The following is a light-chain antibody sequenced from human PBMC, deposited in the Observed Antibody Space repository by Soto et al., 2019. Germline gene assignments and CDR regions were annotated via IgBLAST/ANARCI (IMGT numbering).Light chain of an antibody. Sequence: SYELTQPPSVSVAPGKTARITCGGNNIGSKSVHWYQQKPGQAPVVVIYYDSDRPSGIPERFSGFNSENTATLTISRVEAGEEADYYCQVGDNRSDHRGVLGGGTRVTAL. V-gene: IGLV3-21*04. J-gene: IGLJ3*02. CDR3: QVGDNRSDHRGV. CDR1: NIGSKS. CDR2: YDS.